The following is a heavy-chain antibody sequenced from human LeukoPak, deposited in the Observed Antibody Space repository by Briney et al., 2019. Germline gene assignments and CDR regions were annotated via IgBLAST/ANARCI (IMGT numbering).Heavy chain of an antibody. Sequence: SETLSLTCTVSGGSISSYYWSWIRQPAGKGLEWIGYIYYSGSTNYNPSLKSRVTISVDTSKNQLSLKLSSVTAADTAVYFCARVEAAAGTSYYYMAVWGKGTTVTVSS. J-gene: IGHJ6*03. CDR2: IYYSGST. CDR3: ARVEAAAGTSYYYMAV. D-gene: IGHD6-13*01. CDR1: GGSISSYY. V-gene: IGHV4-59*01.